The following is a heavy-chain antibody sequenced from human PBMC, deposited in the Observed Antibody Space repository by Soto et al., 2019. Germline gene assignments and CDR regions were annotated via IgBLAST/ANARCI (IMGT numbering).Heavy chain of an antibody. CDR3: ARATYYYGSGSYSDFDY. D-gene: IGHD3-10*01. CDR2: IYYSGST. J-gene: IGHJ4*02. CDR1: GGSISSCDYY. V-gene: IGHV4-30-4*01. Sequence: PSETLSLTCTVSGGSISSCDYYWSWIRQPPGKGLEWIGYIYYSGSTYYNPSLKSRVTISVDTSKNQFSLKLSSVTAADTAVYYCARATYYYGSGSYSDFDYWGQGTLVTSPQ.